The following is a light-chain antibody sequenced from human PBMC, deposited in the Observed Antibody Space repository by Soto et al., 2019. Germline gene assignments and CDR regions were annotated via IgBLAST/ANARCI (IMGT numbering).Light chain of an antibody. CDR2: GAS. V-gene: IGKV3-15*01. CDR1: QSVRSN. J-gene: IGKJ4*01. CDR3: QQYDYWLSLT. Sequence: EIVLTQSPATLSLSPVERATLSCMASQSVRSNFAWYQQKPGQAPRLLIYGASTRATGIPDRFSGSGSGTEFTLTITSLQSEDFGFYFCQQYDYWLSLTFGGGTKVDI.